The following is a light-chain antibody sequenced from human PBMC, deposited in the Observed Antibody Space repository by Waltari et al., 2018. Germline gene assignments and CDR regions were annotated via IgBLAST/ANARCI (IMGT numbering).Light chain of an antibody. CDR3: LQHKSFPRT. CDR2: GAS. V-gene: IGKV1-17*01. J-gene: IGKJ1*01. Sequence: DIQMTQSPSSLSESVGDRVTNTCRASQGIGSDLGWYQQKSGKAPKRLIYGASTLDGGVPSRFSGSASGTDFTLTISSLQPEDFATYYCLQHKSFPRTFGQGTKVE. CDR1: QGIGSD.